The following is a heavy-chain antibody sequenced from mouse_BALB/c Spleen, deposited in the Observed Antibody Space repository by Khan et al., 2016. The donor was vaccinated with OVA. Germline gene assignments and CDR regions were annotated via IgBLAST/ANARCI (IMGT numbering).Heavy chain of an antibody. V-gene: IGHV1-5*01. Sequence: EVQLQQSGTVLARPGASVKMSCKASGYSFTSYWMHWVKQRPGQGLEWIGAIYPGNSDTSYNQKFKGKAKLTAVTSASTAYLELSSLPNEDSAVYYISGGGHYYGYGYAMDYWGQGTSVTVSS. CDR3: SGGGHYYGYGYAMDY. CDR2: IYPGNSDT. J-gene: IGHJ4*01. D-gene: IGHD1-2*01. CDR1: GYSFTSYW.